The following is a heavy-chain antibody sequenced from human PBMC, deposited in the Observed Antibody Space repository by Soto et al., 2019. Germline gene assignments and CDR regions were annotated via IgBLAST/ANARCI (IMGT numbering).Heavy chain of an antibody. CDR2: INGDGTDT. D-gene: IGHD3-16*01. Sequence: EVQLVESGGGLVQPGGSLRLSCAASGFTFSMYWMHWVRQAPGKGLLWVSRINGDGTDTTYADSVKGLFTISRDNAKNTVYLQMNGLRAEDTAVYYCAREVGRGSGSYYLDYWGQETLVTVSS. J-gene: IGHJ4*02. CDR3: AREVGRGSGSYYLDY. V-gene: IGHV3-74*03. CDR1: GFTFSMYW.